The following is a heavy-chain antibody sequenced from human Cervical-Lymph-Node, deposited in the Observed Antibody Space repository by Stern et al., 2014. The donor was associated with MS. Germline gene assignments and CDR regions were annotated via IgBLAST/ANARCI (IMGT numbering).Heavy chain of an antibody. CDR1: GYTFTNYD. CDR3: ARSDYGDWDS. J-gene: IGHJ4*02. CDR2: MNPSSGHT. Sequence: QVQLVQSGAEVRKPGASVKVSCKASGYTFTNYDIHWVRKATGQGLEWMGWMNPSSGHTDYAQKFQGRVTMTRENSISKDYIELSSLSSEDTALYYCARSDYGDWDSWGQGTLVTVSS. V-gene: IGHV1-8*01. D-gene: IGHD4-17*01.